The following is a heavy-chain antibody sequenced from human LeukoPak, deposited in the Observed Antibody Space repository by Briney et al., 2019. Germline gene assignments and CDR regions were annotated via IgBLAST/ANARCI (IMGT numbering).Heavy chain of an antibody. CDR2: IWYNGKNK. Sequence: QPGRSLRLSWAASGFTFSTYAMHWVRQAPGKGLEWVAMIWYNGKNKHYADSVKGRFTISRDNSKNTLDLQMNSLRADDTAVYYCVRDPSNSGWAFDYWGQGTLVTVSS. D-gene: IGHD6-19*01. CDR1: GFTFSTYA. V-gene: IGHV3-33*01. J-gene: IGHJ4*02. CDR3: VRDPSNSGWAFDY.